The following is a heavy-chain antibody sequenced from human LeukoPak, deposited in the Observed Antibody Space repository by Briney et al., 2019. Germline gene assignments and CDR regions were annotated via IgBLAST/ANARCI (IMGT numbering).Heavy chain of an antibody. D-gene: IGHD6-19*01. CDR2: INPNSGGT. Sequence: ASVKVSCKASVYTFTGYYMHWVRQAPGQGLEWMGWINPNSGGTNYAQKFQGRVTMTRDTSISTAYMELSRLRSDDTAVYYCARTSGTVAGTSDYWGQGTLVTVSS. J-gene: IGHJ4*02. CDR3: ARTSGTVAGTSDY. V-gene: IGHV1-2*02. CDR1: VYTFTGYY.